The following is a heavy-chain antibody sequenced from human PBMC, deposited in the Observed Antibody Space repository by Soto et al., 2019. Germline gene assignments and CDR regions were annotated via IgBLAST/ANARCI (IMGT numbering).Heavy chain of an antibody. V-gene: IGHV4-59*01. CDR3: ARGSYRSSSFTSDWFDT. D-gene: IGHD6-13*01. CDR1: GGSISSYY. Sequence: SETLSLTCTVSGGSISSYYWSWIRQPPGKGLEWIGYIYYSGSTNYNPSLKSRVTISVDTSKNQFSLKLSSVTAADTAVYYCARGSYRSSSFTSDWFDTWGQGTLVTVSS. J-gene: IGHJ5*02. CDR2: IYYSGST.